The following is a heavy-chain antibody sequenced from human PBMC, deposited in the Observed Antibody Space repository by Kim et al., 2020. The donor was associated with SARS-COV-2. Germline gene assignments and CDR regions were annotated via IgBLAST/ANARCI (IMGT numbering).Heavy chain of an antibody. CDR1: GYSFSNFW. D-gene: IGHD2-8*01. V-gene: IGHV5-51*01. J-gene: IGHJ6*02. Sequence: GESLKISCKGSGYSFSNFWIAWVRQMPGKGLEVMGIVYPGDSDVRYTPSFQGQVIISADKSISTAYLQWSSLKASDTAIYYCTRLVWGAGMVFPKEYREGRQGLDVWGQGTTVTVSS. CDR3: TRLVWGAGMVFPKEYREGRQGLDV. CDR2: VYPGDSDV.